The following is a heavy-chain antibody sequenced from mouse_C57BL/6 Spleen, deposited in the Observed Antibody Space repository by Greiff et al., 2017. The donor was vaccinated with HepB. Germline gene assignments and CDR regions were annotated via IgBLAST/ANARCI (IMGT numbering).Heavy chain of an antibody. CDR1: GYSITSCYY. CDR3: ARDGDWVLFAY. CDR2: ISYDGSN. D-gene: IGHD4-1*01. V-gene: IGHV3-6*01. J-gene: IGHJ3*01. Sequence: ESGPGLVKPSQSLSLTCSVTGYSITSCYYWNWIRQFPGNKLEWMGYISYDGSNNYNPSLKNRISITRDTSKNQFFLKLNSVTTEDTATYYCARDGDWVLFAYWGQGTLVTVSA.